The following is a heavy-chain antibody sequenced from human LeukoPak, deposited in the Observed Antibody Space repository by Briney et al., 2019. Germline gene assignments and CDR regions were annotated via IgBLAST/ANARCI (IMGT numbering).Heavy chain of an antibody. CDR3: ARERAYYDILTGLPDWYFDL. D-gene: IGHD3-9*01. CDR2: VYYSGST. Sequence: PSETLSLTCTVSGYSISSGYYWGWIRQPPGKGLESIGYVYYSGSTNYNPSLKSRVTISVDTSKNQFSLKLSSVTAADTAVYYCARERAYYDILTGLPDWYFDLWGRGTLVTVSS. J-gene: IGHJ2*01. CDR1: GYSISSGYY. V-gene: IGHV4-38-2*02.